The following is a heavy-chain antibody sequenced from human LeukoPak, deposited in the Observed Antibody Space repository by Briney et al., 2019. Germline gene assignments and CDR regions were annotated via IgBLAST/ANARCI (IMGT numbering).Heavy chain of an antibody. J-gene: IGHJ4*02. D-gene: IGHD3-16*01. CDR2: ITNDGSST. Sequence: GGSLRLSCAASGFTFSSYWMNWARQAPGKGLEWVSRITNDGSSTTYADSVRGRFTISRDNAKNMLYLQVNSLRAEDMAVYYCATQQGGSPAYWGQGTLVTVSS. CDR1: GFTFSSYW. V-gene: IGHV3-74*01. CDR3: ATQQGGSPAY.